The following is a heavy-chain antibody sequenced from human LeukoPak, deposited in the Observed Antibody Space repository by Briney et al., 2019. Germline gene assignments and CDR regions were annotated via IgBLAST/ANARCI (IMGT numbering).Heavy chain of an antibody. CDR3: ARAYSSSWYFYYYYMDV. V-gene: IGHV1-46*01. J-gene: IGHJ6*03. Sequence: ASVKVSCKASGYTFTSYYMHWVRQAPGQGLEWMGIINPSGGSTSYAQKFQGRVTMTRDMSTSTVYMELSSLRSEDTAVYYCARAYSSSWYFYYYYMDVWGEGTTVTISS. CDR2: INPSGGST. D-gene: IGHD6-13*01. CDR1: GYTFTSYY.